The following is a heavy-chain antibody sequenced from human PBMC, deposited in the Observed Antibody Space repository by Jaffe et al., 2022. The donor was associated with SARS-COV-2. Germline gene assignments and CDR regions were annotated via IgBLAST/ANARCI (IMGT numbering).Heavy chain of an antibody. CDR2: IYTSGST. CDR3: ARDKRNDFWSYYGMDV. CDR1: GGSISSGSYY. J-gene: IGHJ6*02. V-gene: IGHV4-61*02. Sequence: QVQLQESGPGLVKPSQTLSLTCTVSGGSISSGSYYWSWIRQPAGKGLEWIGRIYTSGSTNYNPSLKSRVTISVDTSKNQFSLKLSSVTAADTAVYYCARDKRNDFWSYYGMDVWGQGTTVTVSS. D-gene: IGHD3-3*01.